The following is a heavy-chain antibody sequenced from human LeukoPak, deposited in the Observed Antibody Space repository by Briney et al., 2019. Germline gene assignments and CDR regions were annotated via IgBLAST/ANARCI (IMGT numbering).Heavy chain of an antibody. CDR2: ISSSGRTI. D-gene: IGHD2-15*01. CDR3: ARDEWEYCSASSCYVFDY. CDR1: GFTFSDYY. Sequence: PGGSLRLSRAASGFTFSDYYMSWIRQAPGKGLEWVSYISSSGRTISYADSVKGRFTISRDNAKNSLYLQMNSLRAEDTAVYYCARDEWEYCSASSCYVFDYWGQGTLVTVSS. J-gene: IGHJ4*02. V-gene: IGHV3-11*01.